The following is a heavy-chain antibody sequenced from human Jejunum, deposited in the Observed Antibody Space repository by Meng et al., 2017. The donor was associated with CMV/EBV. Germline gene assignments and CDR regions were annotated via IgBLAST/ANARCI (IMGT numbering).Heavy chain of an antibody. V-gene: IGHV3-66*02. CDR2: GYSAGMT. Sequence: GFSAAGNFMTWVRQAPGKGLEWVAVGYSAGMTYYADSVKGRFTISRDNSKNTMFLQMNGLRLEDTAMYYCAAEVAVRNYFSYGMDVWGQGTTVTVSS. CDR3: AAEVAVRNYFSYGMDV. J-gene: IGHJ6*02. CDR1: GFSAAGNF. D-gene: IGHD3-10*01.